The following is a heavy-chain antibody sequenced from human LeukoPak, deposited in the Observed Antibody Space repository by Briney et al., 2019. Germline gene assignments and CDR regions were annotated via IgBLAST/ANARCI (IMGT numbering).Heavy chain of an antibody. CDR1: GGSISSSSYY. CDR3: ARGGKDSSSWYHYFDY. J-gene: IGHJ4*02. V-gene: IGHV4-39*01. Sequence: SETLSLTXTVSGGSISSSSYYWGWIRQPPGKGLEWIGSIYYSGSTYYNPSLKSRVTISVDTSKNQFSLKLSSVTAADTAVYYCARGGKDSSSWYHYFDYWGQGTLVTVSS. CDR2: IYYSGST. D-gene: IGHD6-13*01.